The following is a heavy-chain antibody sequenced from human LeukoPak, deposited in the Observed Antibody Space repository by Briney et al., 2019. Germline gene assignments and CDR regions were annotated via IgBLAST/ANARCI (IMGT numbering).Heavy chain of an antibody. CDR3: ARGAGYYDFWSGRPGNYYYGMDV. CDR2: INHSGST. CDR1: GGSFSGYY. D-gene: IGHD3-3*01. Sequence: SETLSLTCAVYGGSFSGYYWSWIRQPPGKGLEWIGEINHSGSTYYNPSLKSRVTISVDTSKNQFSLKLSSVTAADTAVYYCARGAGYYDFWSGRPGNYYYGMDVWGQGTTVTVSS. J-gene: IGHJ6*02. V-gene: IGHV4-34*01.